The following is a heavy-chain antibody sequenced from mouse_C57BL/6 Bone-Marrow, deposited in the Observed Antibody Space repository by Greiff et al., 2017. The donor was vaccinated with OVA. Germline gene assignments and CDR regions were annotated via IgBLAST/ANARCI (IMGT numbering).Heavy chain of an antibody. CDR3: ARGYYYGSSYGYYAMDY. CDR2: ISNGGGST. D-gene: IGHD1-1*01. Sequence: EVQLVESGGGLVQPGGSLKLSCAASGFTFSDYYMYWVRQTPEKRLEWVAYISNGGGSTYYPDTVKGRFTISRDNAKNTLYLQMSRLKSEDTAMYYCARGYYYGSSYGYYAMDYWGQGTSVTVSS. J-gene: IGHJ4*01. CDR1: GFTFSDYY. V-gene: IGHV5-12*01.